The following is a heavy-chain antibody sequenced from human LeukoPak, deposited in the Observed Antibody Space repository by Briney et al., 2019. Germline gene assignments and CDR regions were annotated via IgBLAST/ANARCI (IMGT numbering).Heavy chain of an antibody. CDR3: ATGTLVPAAIPAGFDP. CDR2: IIPIFGTA. V-gene: IGHV1-69*05. D-gene: IGHD2-2*01. CDR1: GGTFSSYA. Sequence: SVKVSCKASGGTFSSYAISWVRQAPGQGLEWMGGIIPIFGTANYAQKFQGRVTITTDESTSTACMELGSLRSEDTAVYYCATGTLVPAAIPAGFDPWGQGTLVTVSS. J-gene: IGHJ5*02.